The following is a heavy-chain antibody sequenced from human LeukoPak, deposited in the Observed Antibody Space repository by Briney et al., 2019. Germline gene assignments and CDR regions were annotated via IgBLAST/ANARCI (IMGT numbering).Heavy chain of an antibody. V-gene: IGHV1-2*02. D-gene: IGHD3-10*01. J-gene: IGHJ4*03. CDR3: AGVEWSFYGSESYGFFDF. CDR2: INPKSGGT. CDR1: GYTFTDYY. Sequence: GASVKVSCKASGYTFTDYYMHWVRQAPGQGLEWMGWINPKSGGTNYAQKFQGRVTMTRDTSISTAYMELSRLRSDDTAVYYCAGVEWSFYGSESYGFFDFWGQGTLVTVSS.